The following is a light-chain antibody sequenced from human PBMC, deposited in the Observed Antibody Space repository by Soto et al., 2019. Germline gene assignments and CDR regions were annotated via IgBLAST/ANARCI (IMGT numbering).Light chain of an antibody. CDR1: QGVSSYY. Sequence: EIVLTQSPGTLSLSPGERATLSCRASQGVSSYYLTWYQHKPGQAPRLLIYGTSTRASGVPDRFSGSGSGTDFTLTISRLEAEDFAVYYCQQYGGSPPFAFGPGTKVD. CDR2: GTS. J-gene: IGKJ3*01. V-gene: IGKV3-20*01. CDR3: QQYGGSPPFA.